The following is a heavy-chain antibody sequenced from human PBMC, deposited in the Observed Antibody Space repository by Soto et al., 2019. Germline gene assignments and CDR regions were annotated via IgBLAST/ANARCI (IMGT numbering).Heavy chain of an antibody. Sequence: QVQLVQSGAEVKKPGASVKVSCKASGYTFISYGISWVRQAPGQGLEWMGWISAYNGNTNYAQKVQGRVTMTTDTSRSTAYMELRSLRADDTAVYYCASDFVPGRMVRGVSAFDIWGQGTMVTVSS. D-gene: IGHD3-10*01. V-gene: IGHV1-18*04. CDR3: ASDFVPGRMVRGVSAFDI. CDR1: GYTFISYG. CDR2: ISAYNGNT. J-gene: IGHJ3*02.